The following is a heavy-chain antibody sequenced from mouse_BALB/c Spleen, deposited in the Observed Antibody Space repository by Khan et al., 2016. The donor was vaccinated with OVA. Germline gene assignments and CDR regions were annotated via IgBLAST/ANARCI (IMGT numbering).Heavy chain of an antibody. CDR1: GFTFSSYS. Sequence: EVELVESGGDLVKPGGSLKLSCAASGFTFSSYSMSWVRQTPDKRLEWVTTISSVGDYTYYPDSVKGRFTISRDNAKNNLYLQMSSLKSKDTAMYYCASHLTGSFDYWGQGTLVTVSA. J-gene: IGHJ3*01. CDR2: ISSVGDYT. D-gene: IGHD4-1*01. V-gene: IGHV5-6*01. CDR3: ASHLTGSFDY.